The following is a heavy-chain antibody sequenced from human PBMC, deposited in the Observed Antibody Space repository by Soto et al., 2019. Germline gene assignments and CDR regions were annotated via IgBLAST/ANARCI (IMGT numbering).Heavy chain of an antibody. CDR3: ASGDYQLVYSYYYYGMAV. V-gene: IGHV1-69*13. Sequence: GASVKVSCKASGGTFSSYAISWVRQAPGQGLEWMGGIIPIFGTANYAQKFQGRVPITADESTSTAYMELSSLRSEDTAVYYCASGDYQLVYSYYYYGMAVWGQGTTVTVSS. J-gene: IGHJ6*02. CDR2: IIPIFGTA. D-gene: IGHD4-17*01. CDR1: GGTFSSYA.